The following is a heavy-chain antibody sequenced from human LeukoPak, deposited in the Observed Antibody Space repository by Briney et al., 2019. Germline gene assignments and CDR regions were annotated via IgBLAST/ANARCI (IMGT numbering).Heavy chain of an antibody. CDR2: IYHSGST. J-gene: IGHJ4*02. V-gene: IGHV4-30-2*01. CDR1: GGSISSGGYY. CDR3: ARVGGVVIPFDY. Sequence: SQTLSLTCTVSGGSISSGGYYWSWIRQPPGKGLEWIGYIYHSGSTYYNPSLKSRVTISVDRSKNQFSLKLSSVTAADTAVYYCARVGGVVIPFDYWGQGTLVTVSS. D-gene: IGHD3-3*01.